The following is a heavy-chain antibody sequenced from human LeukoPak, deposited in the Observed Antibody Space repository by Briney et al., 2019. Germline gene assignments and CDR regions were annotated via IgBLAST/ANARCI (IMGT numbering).Heavy chain of an antibody. CDR3: ARVATIDYYYYYMDV. CDR2: MNPNSGNT. V-gene: IGHV1-8*01. D-gene: IGHD5-12*01. CDR1: GYTFTSYD. J-gene: IGHJ6*03. Sequence: ASVKVSCKASGYTFTSYDINWVRQATGQGLEWMGWMNPNSGNTGYAQKFQGRDTMTRNTSISTAYMELSSLRSEDTAVYYCARVATIDYYYYYMDVWGKGTTVTISS.